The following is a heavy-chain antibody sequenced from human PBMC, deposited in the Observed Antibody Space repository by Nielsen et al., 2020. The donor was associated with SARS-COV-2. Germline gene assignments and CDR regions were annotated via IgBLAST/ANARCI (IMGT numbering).Heavy chain of an antibody. V-gene: IGHV3-30-3*01. CDR1: GFTFSSYA. CDR2: ISYDGSNK. J-gene: IGHJ4*02. Sequence: GESLKISCAASGFTFSSYAMHWVRQAPGKGLEWVAVISYDGSNKYYADSVKGRFTISRDNSKNTLYLQMNSLRAEDTAVYYCAKGSYYYDSSGYYSLDYWGQGTLVTVSS. D-gene: IGHD3-22*01. CDR3: AKGSYYYDSSGYYSLDY.